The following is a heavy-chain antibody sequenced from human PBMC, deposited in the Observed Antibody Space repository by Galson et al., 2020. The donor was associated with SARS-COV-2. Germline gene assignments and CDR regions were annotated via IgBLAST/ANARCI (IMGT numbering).Heavy chain of an antibody. CDR1: GFTFSSYW. Sequence: GVLRLSCAVSGFTFSSYWMHWVRQAPGKGLVWVSRIYSEGSSTSYADSVKGRFTISGDNAKNTLYLQMNSLRAEDTAVYYCARGDMGNDYFDYWGQGTLVTVSS. D-gene: IGHD7-27*01. CDR2: IYSEGSST. V-gene: IGHV3-74*01. CDR3: ARGDMGNDYFDY. J-gene: IGHJ4*02.